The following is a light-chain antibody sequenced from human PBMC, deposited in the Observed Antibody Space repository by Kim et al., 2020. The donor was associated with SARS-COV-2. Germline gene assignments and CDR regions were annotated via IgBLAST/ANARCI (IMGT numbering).Light chain of an antibody. J-gene: IGKJ1*01. Sequence: DIQMTQSPSSLSASVGDRVTINCRASQGISNYLNWYQQKPGRAPKFLIYDASTLESGVPSRFSGSGSGTDFTLTINSPQPEDYATYYCQQGYSTPPTFGQGTKVDIK. CDR2: DAS. V-gene: IGKV1-39*01. CDR1: QGISNY. CDR3: QQGYSTPPT.